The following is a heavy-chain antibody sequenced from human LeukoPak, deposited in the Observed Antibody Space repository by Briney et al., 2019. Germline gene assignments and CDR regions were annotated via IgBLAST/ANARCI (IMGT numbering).Heavy chain of an antibody. Sequence: SETLSLTCTVSGGSISSSTYYWGWIRQPPGKGLEWLGSIYYSGSTYYNPSLKSRVTISVDTSKYQFSLKLSSVTAADTAVYYCARGAPRGERLGWFDPWGQGTLVTVSS. CDR1: GGSISSSTYY. CDR3: ARGAPRGERLGWFDP. CDR2: IYYSGST. J-gene: IGHJ5*02. D-gene: IGHD1-26*01. V-gene: IGHV4-39*01.